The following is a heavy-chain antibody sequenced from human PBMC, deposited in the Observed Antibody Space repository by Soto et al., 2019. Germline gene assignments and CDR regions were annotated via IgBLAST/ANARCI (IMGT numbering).Heavy chain of an antibody. D-gene: IGHD6-19*01. V-gene: IGHV3-30*18. CDR3: AKDGSHLAVAGTSPTSYFYGLAV. J-gene: IGHJ6*02. Sequence: PGGSLRLSCAASGFTFSVYSMHWVRQAPGKGLEWVALVSYDGSIKYYADSVKGRFTISRDNSKNTLYLQMNSLRVEDTAVYYCAKDGSHLAVAGTSPTSYFYGLAVWGQGTTVTVSS. CDR2: VSYDGSIK. CDR1: GFTFSVYS.